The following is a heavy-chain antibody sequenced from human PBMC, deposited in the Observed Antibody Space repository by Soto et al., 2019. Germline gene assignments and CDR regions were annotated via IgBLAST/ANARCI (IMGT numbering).Heavy chain of an antibody. Sequence: QVQLVQAGAEVKKPGSSVKVSCKASGGTFRTSAISWVRQAPGQGLAWVGGIMPVFRRPKYAQNFQDRVTITADQSTSTVYMELNSLRSDDTAVYYCARDKDRLQLGGNYYCILDVWGQGTAVTVSS. CDR3: ARDKDRLQLGGNYYCILDV. D-gene: IGHD3-3*02. V-gene: IGHV1-69*12. CDR2: IMPVFRRP. CDR1: GGTFRTSA. J-gene: IGHJ6*02.